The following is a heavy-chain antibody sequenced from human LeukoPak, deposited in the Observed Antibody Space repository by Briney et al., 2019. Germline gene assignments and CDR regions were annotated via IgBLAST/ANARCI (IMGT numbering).Heavy chain of an antibody. CDR3: ARGAAPGYYYGMDV. V-gene: IGHV4-59*01. CDR1: GGSISSYY. J-gene: IGHJ6*02. D-gene: IGHD6-6*01. Sequence: SETLPLTCTVSGGSISSYYWSWIRQPPGKGLEWIGYIYYSGSTDYNPSLKSRVTISVDTSKNQFSLKLSSVTAADTAVYYCARGAAPGYYYGMDVWGQGTTVTVSS. CDR2: IYYSGST.